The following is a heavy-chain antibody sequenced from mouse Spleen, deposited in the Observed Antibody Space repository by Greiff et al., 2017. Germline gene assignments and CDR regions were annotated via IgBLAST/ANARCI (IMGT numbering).Heavy chain of an antibody. Sequence: QVQLQQPGAELVRPGSSVKLFCKASGYTFTSYWMDWVKQRPGQGLEWIGNIYPSDSETHYNQKFKDKATLTVDKSSSTAYMQLSSLTSEDSAVYYCAREEKYWYGYDWYFDVWGTGTTVTVSS. D-gene: IGHD2-2*01. J-gene: IGHJ1*03. CDR2: IYPSDSET. CDR1: GYTFTSYW. CDR3: AREEKYWYGYDWYFDV. V-gene: IGHV1-61*01.